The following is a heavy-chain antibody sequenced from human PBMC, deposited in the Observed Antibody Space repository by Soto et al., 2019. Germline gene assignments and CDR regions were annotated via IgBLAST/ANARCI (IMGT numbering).Heavy chain of an antibody. D-gene: IGHD3-22*01. V-gene: IGHV1-69*13. CDR1: GGTFSSYA. J-gene: IGHJ6*02. Sequence: SVKVSCKASGGTFSSYAISWVRQAPGQGLEWMGGIIPIFGTANYAQKFQGRVTITADESTSTAYMELSSLRSEDTAVYYCASPYYYDSSGYYCVHFSYYGMDVWGQGTTVTVSS. CDR2: IIPIFGTA. CDR3: ASPYYYDSSGYYCVHFSYYGMDV.